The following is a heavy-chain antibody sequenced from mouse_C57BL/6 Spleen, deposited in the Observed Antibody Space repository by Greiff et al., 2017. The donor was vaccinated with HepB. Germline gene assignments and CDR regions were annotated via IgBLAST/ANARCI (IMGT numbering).Heavy chain of an antibody. CDR1: GFTFSSYA. D-gene: IGHD3-2*02. Sequence: DVKLVESGGGLVKPGGSLQLSCAASGFTFSSYAMSWVRQTPEKRLEWVATISDGGSYTYYPDNVKGRFTISRDNAKNNLYLQMSHLKSEDTAMYYCARPLSSGYDYAMDYWGQGTSVTVSS. J-gene: IGHJ4*01. CDR2: ISDGGSYT. V-gene: IGHV5-4*03. CDR3: ARPLSSGYDYAMDY.